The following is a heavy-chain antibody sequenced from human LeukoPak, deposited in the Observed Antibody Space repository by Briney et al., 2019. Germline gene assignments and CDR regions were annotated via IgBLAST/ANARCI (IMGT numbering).Heavy chain of an antibody. V-gene: IGHV4-34*01. Sequence: SETLSLTCAVYGGSFSGYFWSWIRQSPGKGLEWIGEINAGGSTNYNPSLKSRVTISLDTSKNQFSLNLTSATAADTAVYYCARGRGDGYNQGDDYWGQGTLVTVSS. J-gene: IGHJ4*02. D-gene: IGHD5-24*01. CDR3: ARGRGDGYNQGDDY. CDR1: GGSFSGYF. CDR2: INAGGST.